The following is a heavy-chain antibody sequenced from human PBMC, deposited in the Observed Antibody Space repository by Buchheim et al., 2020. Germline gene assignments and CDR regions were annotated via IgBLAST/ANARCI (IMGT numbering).Heavy chain of an antibody. J-gene: IGHJ5*02. D-gene: IGHD3-10*01. V-gene: IGHV3-7*01. CDR3: ARGWITMVRGVNNWFDP. CDR2: IKQDGSEK. Sequence: EVQLVESGGGLVQPGGSLRLSCAASGFTFSSYWMSWVRQAPGKGLEWVANIKQDGSEKYYVDSVKGRFTISRDNAKKSLYLQMNSLRAEDTAVYYCARGWITMVRGVNNWFDPWGQGTL. CDR1: GFTFSSYW.